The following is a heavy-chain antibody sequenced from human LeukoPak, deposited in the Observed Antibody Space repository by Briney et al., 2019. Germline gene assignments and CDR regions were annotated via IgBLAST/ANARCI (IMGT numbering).Heavy chain of an antibody. Sequence: GGSLRLSCAVSGFTFSRNAMSWVRQAPGKGLEWVSTISNAGTNYADSVKGRFTISRDNSKNTLYLHMNSLRADDTAVYHCAKAWIVVPLPGYWGQGTLVTVSS. CDR3: AKAWIVVPLPGY. D-gene: IGHD2-2*01. CDR2: ISNAGT. CDR1: GFTFSRNA. V-gene: IGHV3-23*01. J-gene: IGHJ4*02.